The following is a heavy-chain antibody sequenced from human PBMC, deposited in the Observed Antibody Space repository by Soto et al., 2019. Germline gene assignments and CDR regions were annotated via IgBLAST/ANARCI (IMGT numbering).Heavy chain of an antibody. D-gene: IGHD2-15*01. CDR1: GGSFSGCY. J-gene: IGHJ6*02. Sequence: SETLSLTCSVYGGSFSGCYWSWIRQPPGKGLEWIGEINHSGSTNYNPSLKSRVTISVDTSKNQFSLKLSPVTAADTAVYYCARGPLRYCSGGSCYSRVYYYYYGMDVWGQGTTVTVSS. CDR2: INHSGST. V-gene: IGHV4-34*01. CDR3: ARGPLRYCSGGSCYSRVYYYYYGMDV.